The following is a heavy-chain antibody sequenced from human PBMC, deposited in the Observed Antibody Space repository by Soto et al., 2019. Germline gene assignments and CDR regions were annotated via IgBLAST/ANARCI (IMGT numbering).Heavy chain of an antibody. CDR2: MNPNSGNT. D-gene: IGHD3-3*01. V-gene: IGHV1-8*01. CDR3: ASAVGITIFGVPYDAFDI. Sequence: ASVKVSCTASGYTFTSNDINWVRQAPGQGLGWMGWMNPNSGNTGYAQKFQGRVTMTRNTSISTAYMELSSLRSEDTAVYYCASAVGITIFGVPYDAFDIWGQGTMVTVSS. J-gene: IGHJ3*02. CDR1: GYTFTSND.